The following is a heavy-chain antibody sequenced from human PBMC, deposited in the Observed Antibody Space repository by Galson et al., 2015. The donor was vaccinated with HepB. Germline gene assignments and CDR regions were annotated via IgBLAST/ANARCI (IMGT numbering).Heavy chain of an antibody. D-gene: IGHD4-23*01. V-gene: IGHV6-1*01. CDR1: GDSVPSNNAA. J-gene: IGHJ6*02. CDR3: ARDRWPQGYGVDV. Sequence: CAISGDSVPSNNAAWNWIRQSPSRGLEWLGRIYYRSKWGYDYAESVKSRITINSDTSKNQFSLQLNSVTPEDTAVYYCARDRWPQGYGVDVWGQGTTVTVSS. CDR2: IYYRSKWGY.